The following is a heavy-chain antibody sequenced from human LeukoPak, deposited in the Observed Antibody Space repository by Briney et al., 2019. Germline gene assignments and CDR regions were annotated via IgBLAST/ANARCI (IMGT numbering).Heavy chain of an antibody. J-gene: IGHJ4*02. CDR1: GYSFTSNY. V-gene: IGHV1-46*01. CDR3: ARDQEAFDY. Sequence: ASVKVSCKASGYSFTSNYIHWVRQAPGQGLEWMEMIYPRDGSTSYAQKFQGRVTVTRDTSTSTVHMELSGLRSEDTAVYYCARDQEAFDYWGQGTLVTVSS. CDR2: IYPRDGST.